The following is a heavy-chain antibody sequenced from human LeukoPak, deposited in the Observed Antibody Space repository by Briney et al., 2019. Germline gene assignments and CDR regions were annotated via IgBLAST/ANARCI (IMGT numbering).Heavy chain of an antibody. CDR2: IIPIFGTA. D-gene: IGHD5-24*01. V-gene: IGHV1-69*13. Sequence: SVKVSCKASGGTFSSYAISWVRQAPGQGLEWMGGIIPIFGTANYAQKFQGRVTITADESTSTAYMELSSLRSEDTAVYYCARFLSRRWLQSEWGQGTLVTVSP. J-gene: IGHJ4*02. CDR1: GGTFSSYA. CDR3: ARFLSRRWLQSE.